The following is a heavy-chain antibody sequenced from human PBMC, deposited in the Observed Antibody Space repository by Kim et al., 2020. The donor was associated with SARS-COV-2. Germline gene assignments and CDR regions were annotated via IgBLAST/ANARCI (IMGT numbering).Heavy chain of an antibody. CDR3: AKSMYSSSTPLDD. Sequence: GYANSVKGRFTISRDNAKNSLYLQMSGLTTEDTALYYCAKSMYSSSTPLDDWGQGALVTVSS. V-gene: IGHV3-9*01. J-gene: IGHJ4*02. D-gene: IGHD2-8*01.